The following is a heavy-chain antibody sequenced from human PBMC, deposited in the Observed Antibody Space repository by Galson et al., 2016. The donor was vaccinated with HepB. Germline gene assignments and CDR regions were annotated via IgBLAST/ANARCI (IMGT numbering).Heavy chain of an antibody. CDR2: IRGNGGAA. D-gene: IGHD5-24*01. V-gene: IGHV3-74*01. Sequence: SLRLSCAASGFTFGSYWMNWVRQAPGKGLVWVSRIRGNGGAASYADSVRGRFTISSDNAKNTLYLQMNSLRVEDTAVYYCASDHGGYNSMDYWGQGTLVTVSS. CDR3: ASDHGGYNSMDY. J-gene: IGHJ4*02. CDR1: GFTFGSYW.